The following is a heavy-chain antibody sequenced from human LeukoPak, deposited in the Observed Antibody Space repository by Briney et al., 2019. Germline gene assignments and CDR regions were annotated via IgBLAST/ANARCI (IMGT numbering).Heavy chain of an antibody. J-gene: IGHJ5*02. CDR1: GYTFTSYG. V-gene: IGHV1-18*01. Sequence: DSVKLSCNASGYTFTSYGISWVRKAPGQGLEWMGCISAYNGNTNYAQKLQGRVTMTTDTSTSTAYMELRSLRSDDTAVYYCARDRPPLRSLLWFGKRFDPWGQGTLVTVSS. D-gene: IGHD3-10*01. CDR2: ISAYNGNT. CDR3: ARDRPPLRSLLWFGKRFDP.